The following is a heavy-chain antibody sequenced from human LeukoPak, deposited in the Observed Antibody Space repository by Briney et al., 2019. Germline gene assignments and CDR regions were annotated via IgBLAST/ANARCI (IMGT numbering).Heavy chain of an antibody. CDR2: IKQDGSEK. D-gene: IGHD6-19*01. Sequence: GGSLRLSCAASGFTFSSYWMNWVRQAPGKGLEWVANIKQDGSEKYYVDSVKGRFTISRDNAKNSLYLQMNSLRAEDTAVYYCARDGYSSGWRVWGIDYWGQGTLVTVSS. V-gene: IGHV3-7*01. CDR3: ARDGYSSGWRVWGIDY. CDR1: GFTFSSYW. J-gene: IGHJ4*02.